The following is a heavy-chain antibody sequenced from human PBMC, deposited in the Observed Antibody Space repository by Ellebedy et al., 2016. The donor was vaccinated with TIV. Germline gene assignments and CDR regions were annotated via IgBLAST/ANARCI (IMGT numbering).Heavy chain of an antibody. D-gene: IGHD3-16*01. V-gene: IGHV3-23*01. Sequence: GESLKISXAASGFTFSSYAMSWVRQAPGKGLEWVSAISGSGGSTYYADSVKGRFTISRDNSKNTLYLQMNSLRAEDTAVYYCAKGRRWGDDYWGQGTLVTVSS. CDR1: GFTFSSYA. J-gene: IGHJ4*02. CDR3: AKGRRWGDDY. CDR2: ISGSGGST.